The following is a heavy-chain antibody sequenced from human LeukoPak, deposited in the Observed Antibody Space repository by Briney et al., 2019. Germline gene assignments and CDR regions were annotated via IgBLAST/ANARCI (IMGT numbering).Heavy chain of an antibody. D-gene: IGHD6-19*01. CDR3: ARGGVRRAVAGPKLTYFDY. Sequence: ASVKVSCKASGYTFTGYYMHWVRQAPGQGLEWMGWINPNSGGTNYAQKFQGRVTMTRETSISTAYMELSRLRSDDTAVYYCARGGVRRAVAGPKLTYFDYWGQGTLVTVSS. V-gene: IGHV1-2*02. J-gene: IGHJ4*02. CDR1: GYTFTGYY. CDR2: INPNSGGT.